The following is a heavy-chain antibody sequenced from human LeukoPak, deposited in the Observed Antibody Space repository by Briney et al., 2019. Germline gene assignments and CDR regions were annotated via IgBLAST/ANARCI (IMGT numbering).Heavy chain of an antibody. CDR1: GYTFTSYA. J-gene: IGHJ5*02. Sequence: ASVKVSCKASGYTFTSYAMHWVRQAPGQRLEWMGWINAGNGNTKYSQMFQGRVTITRDTSASTAYMELSSLRSEDTAVYYCARNYYYDSSGYYYNWFDPWGQGTLVTVSS. V-gene: IGHV1-3*01. D-gene: IGHD3-22*01. CDR2: INAGNGNT. CDR3: ARNYYYDSSGYYYNWFDP.